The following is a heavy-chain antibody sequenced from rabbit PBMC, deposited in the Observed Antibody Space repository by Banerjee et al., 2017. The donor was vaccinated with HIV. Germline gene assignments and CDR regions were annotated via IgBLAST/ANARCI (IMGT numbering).Heavy chain of an antibody. CDR2: INTGSSGAT. J-gene: IGHJ4*01. Sequence: QEQLEESGGDLVKPEGSLTLTCTASGFSFSSSYYMCWVRQAPEKGLELIACINTGSSGATYYANWAKGRFTISKTSSTTVTLQMTSLTAADTATYFCARSVSSGSGGRYYFNLRGQGTSSPS. CDR1: GFSFSSSYY. D-gene: IGHD1-1*01. V-gene: IGHV1S45*01. CDR3: ARSVSSGSGGRYYFNL.